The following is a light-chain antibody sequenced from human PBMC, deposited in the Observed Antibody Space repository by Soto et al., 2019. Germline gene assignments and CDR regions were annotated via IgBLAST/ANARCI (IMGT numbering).Light chain of an antibody. CDR1: SSDVGSYNL. CDR2: EVS. Sequence: QSALTQPASVSGSPGQSITISCTGTSSDVGSYNLVSWYQQHPGKAPKLMIYEVSKRPSGVSNRFSGSKSGNTALLTISGLQAEDEAGYYSCSYSGRRTFDYVFGTGTKVTVL. V-gene: IGLV2-23*02. J-gene: IGLJ1*01. CDR3: CSYSGRRTFDYV.